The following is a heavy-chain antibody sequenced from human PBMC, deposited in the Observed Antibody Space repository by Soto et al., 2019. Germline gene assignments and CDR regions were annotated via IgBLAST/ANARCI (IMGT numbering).Heavy chain of an antibody. D-gene: IGHD4-17*01. CDR2: ISAYNGNT. CDR1: GYTFTSYV. V-gene: IGHV1-18*01. Sequence: ASVKVSCKASGYTFTSYVISWVRQAPGQGLEWMGWISAYNGNTNYAQKLQGRVTMTTDTSTSTAYMELRSLRSDDTAVYYCARASTVTTSGWFDPWGQGTLVTVSS. J-gene: IGHJ5*02. CDR3: ARASTVTTSGWFDP.